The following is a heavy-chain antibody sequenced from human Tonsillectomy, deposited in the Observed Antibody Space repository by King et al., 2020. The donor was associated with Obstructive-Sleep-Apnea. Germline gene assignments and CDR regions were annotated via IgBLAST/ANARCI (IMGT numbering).Heavy chain of an antibody. CDR2: VSGSGDST. D-gene: IGHD3-10*01. CDR3: AKSIITMIRGVILEVYYFEY. CDR1: GFTFSSYA. J-gene: IGHJ4*02. Sequence: VQLVESGGGLVQPGGSLRLSCAVSGFTFSSYAMSWVRQAPGKGLEWVSGVSGSGDSTHYADSVKGRFTISRDNSKNTLYLQMNSLRAEDTAVYYCAKSIITMIRGVILEVYYFEYWGQGTLVTVSS. V-gene: IGHV3-23*04.